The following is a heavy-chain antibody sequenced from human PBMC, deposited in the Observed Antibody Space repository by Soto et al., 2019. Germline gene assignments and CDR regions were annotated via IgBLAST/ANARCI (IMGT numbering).Heavy chain of an antibody. CDR2: IHHSGRS. J-gene: IGHJ4*02. V-gene: IGHV4-34*01. D-gene: IGHD2-8*01. CDR1: GGSFSDHY. Sequence: SETLSLTCAGSGGSFSDHYWTWIRQPPGKGMEWIGEIHHSGRSQYNPSLKSRATISLDTSKNQFSLHLRSVTAADTALYYCARAPCIKSAEVKSLVDLWGQGTLVTVS. CDR3: ARAPCIKSAEVKSLVDL.